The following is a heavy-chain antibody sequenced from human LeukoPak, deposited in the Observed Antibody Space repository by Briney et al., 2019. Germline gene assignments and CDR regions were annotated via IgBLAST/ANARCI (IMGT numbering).Heavy chain of an antibody. CDR1: GYTFTSYY. V-gene: IGHV1-46*01. CDR3: ARDEYGGKDY. D-gene: IGHD4/OR15-4a*01. CDR2: INPSCGST. Sequence: ASVKVSCKASGYTFTSYYMHWVRQAPGQGLEGMGIINPSCGSTSYAQYFHGRVTMTRDTSTSTVYMELSSLRSEDTAVYYCARDEYGGKDYWGQGTLVTVSS. J-gene: IGHJ4*02.